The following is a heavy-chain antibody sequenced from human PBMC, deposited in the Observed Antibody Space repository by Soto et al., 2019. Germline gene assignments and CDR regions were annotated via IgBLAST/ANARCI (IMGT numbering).Heavy chain of an antibody. CDR2: INHSGIT. Sequence: SETLSLTCTVSGGSFSGYFWTWIRQPPGKGLEWLAEINHSGITNYNPSVESRVSMSVDTSKNQFSLRPYSVTAADTAVYYCVRGPYNYNSRYFDYWGQGTLVTVSS. CDR1: GGSFSGYF. J-gene: IGHJ4*02. D-gene: IGHD1-1*01. V-gene: IGHV4-34*01. CDR3: VRGPYNYNSRYFDY.